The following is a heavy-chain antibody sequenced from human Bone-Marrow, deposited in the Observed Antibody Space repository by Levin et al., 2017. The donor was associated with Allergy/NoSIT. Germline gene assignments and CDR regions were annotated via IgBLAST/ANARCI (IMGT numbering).Heavy chain of an antibody. V-gene: IGHV3-30-3*01. Sequence: GESLKISCAASGFTFSSYAMHWVRQAPGKGLEWVAVISYDGSNKYYADSVKGRFTISRDNSKNTLYLQMNSLRAEDTAVYYCARRLAAAGLKNSTIYYYYYGMDVWGQGTTVTVSS. J-gene: IGHJ6*02. D-gene: IGHD6-13*01. CDR3: ARRLAAAGLKNSTIYYYYYGMDV. CDR1: GFTFSSYA. CDR2: ISYDGSNK.